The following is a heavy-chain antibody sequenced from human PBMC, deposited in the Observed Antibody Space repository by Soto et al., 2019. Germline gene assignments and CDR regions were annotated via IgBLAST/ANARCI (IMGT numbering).Heavy chain of an antibody. CDR3: ARSRSDCSGGSCYSGPCDY. Sequence: SETLSLTCTFSGGSISSYYWSWIRQPPGKGLEWIGYIYYSGSTNYNPSLKSRVTISVDTSKNQFSLKLSSVTAADTAVYYCARSRSDCSGGSCYSGPCDYWGQGTLVTVSS. V-gene: IGHV4-59*01. CDR1: GGSISSYY. J-gene: IGHJ4*02. D-gene: IGHD2-15*01. CDR2: IYYSGST.